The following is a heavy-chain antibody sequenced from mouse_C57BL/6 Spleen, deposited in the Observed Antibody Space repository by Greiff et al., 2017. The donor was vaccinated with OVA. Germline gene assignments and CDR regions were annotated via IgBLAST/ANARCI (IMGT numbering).Heavy chain of an antibody. CDR3: ARGLYYGNYGYFDV. CDR2: INPYNGGT. D-gene: IGHD2-1*01. J-gene: IGHJ1*03. CDR1: GYTFTDYY. V-gene: IGHV1-19*01. Sequence: EVKLQESGPVLVKPGASVKMSCKASGYTFTDYYMNWVKQSPGKSLEWIGVINPYNGGTSYNQKFKGKATLTVDKSSSTAYMELNSLTSEDSAVYYCARGLYYGNYGYFDVWGTGTTVTVSS.